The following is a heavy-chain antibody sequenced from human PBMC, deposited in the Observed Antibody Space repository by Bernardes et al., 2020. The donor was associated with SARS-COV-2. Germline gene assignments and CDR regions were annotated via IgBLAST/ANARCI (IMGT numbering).Heavy chain of an antibody. V-gene: IGHV3-30-3*01. J-gene: IGHJ6*02. D-gene: IGHD6-19*01. CDR1: GFTFSSSA. Sequence: GGSLRLSCTASGFTFSSSAMHWVRQAPGKGPEWVAVISNDGSIKYYADSVKGRFTISRDNSKNTLYLQMNSLRAEDTAVYYCAGGEEEWLVHYYYYYGMDVWGQGTTVTVSS. CDR2: ISNDGSIK. CDR3: AGGEEEWLVHYYYYYGMDV.